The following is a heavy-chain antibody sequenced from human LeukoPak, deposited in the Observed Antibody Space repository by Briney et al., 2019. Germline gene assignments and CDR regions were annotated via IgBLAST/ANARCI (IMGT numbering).Heavy chain of an antibody. CDR3: ANAQSGANYSY. V-gene: IGHV3-23*01. CDR2: ISDSRTAT. Sequence: GGALRLSCAASGFTFSSYAMNWVRQAPGEGLEWVSIISDSRTATYSANGRFTISIDNPKNMLDLQMISLRAQDTAGYYSANAQSGANYSYWGQGALVTVSS. CDR1: GFTFSSYA. J-gene: IGHJ4*02. D-gene: IGHD5-24*01.